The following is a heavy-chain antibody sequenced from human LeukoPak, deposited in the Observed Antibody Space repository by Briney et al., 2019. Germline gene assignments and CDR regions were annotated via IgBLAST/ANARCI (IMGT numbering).Heavy chain of an antibody. CDR1: GGTFSSYA. Sequence: ASVKVSCKAFGGTFSSYAISWVRQAPGQGLEWMGGIIPIFGTANYAQKFQGRVTITADKSTSTAYMELSSLRSEDTAVYYCARDLYGDYGDDYWGQGTLVTVSS. V-gene: IGHV1-69*06. J-gene: IGHJ4*02. CDR3: ARDLYGDYGDDY. CDR2: IIPIFGTA. D-gene: IGHD4-17*01.